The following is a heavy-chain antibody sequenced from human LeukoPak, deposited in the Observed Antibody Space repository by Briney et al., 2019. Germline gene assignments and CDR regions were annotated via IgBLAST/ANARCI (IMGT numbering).Heavy chain of an antibody. CDR2: IYDDNT. V-gene: IGHV3-23*01. CDR1: GFTVSAYA. J-gene: IGHJ4*02. D-gene: IGHD3-10*01. CDR3: AARKVRGVWFYLDY. Sequence: GGSLRLSCAASGFTVSAYAMAWVRQAPGKGLEWVSTIYDDNTYYADSVKGRFAISTDNSKNTLYLQMNSLRVEDTAVYFCAARKVRGVWFYLDYWGQGTLVTVSS.